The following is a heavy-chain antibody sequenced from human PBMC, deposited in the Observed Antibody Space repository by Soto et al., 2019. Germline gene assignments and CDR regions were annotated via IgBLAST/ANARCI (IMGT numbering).Heavy chain of an antibody. J-gene: IGHJ4*02. CDR2: IYYSGST. V-gene: IGHV4-39*01. CDR3: ARHLHMFAVPRHFDY. D-gene: IGHD3-10*02. Sequence: QLQLQESGPGLVKPSETLSLTCTVSGGSISSSSYYWGWIRQPPGKGLEWIGSIYYSGSTYYNPSLKSRVTTSVDTSKNQFSLKLSSVTAADTAVYYCARHLHMFAVPRHFDYWGQGTLVTVSS. CDR1: GGSISSSSYY.